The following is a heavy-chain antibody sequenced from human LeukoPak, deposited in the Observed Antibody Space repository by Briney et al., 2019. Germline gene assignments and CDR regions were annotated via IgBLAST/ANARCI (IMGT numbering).Heavy chain of an antibody. CDR3: ARGNQYYYGSGSYFHRPNPYYYYYYMDV. CDR2: INHSGST. CDR1: GGSFSGYY. J-gene: IGHJ6*03. D-gene: IGHD3-10*01. V-gene: IGHV4-34*01. Sequence: KSSETLSLTCAVYGGSFSGYYWSWIRQPPGKGLEWIGEINHSGSTNYNPSLKSRVTISVDTSKNQFSLKLSSVTAADTAVYYCARGNQYYYGSGSYFHRPNPYYYYYYMDVWGKGTTVTVSS.